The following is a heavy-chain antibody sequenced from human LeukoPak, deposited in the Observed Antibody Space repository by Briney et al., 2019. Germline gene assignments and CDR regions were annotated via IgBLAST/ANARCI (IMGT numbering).Heavy chain of an antibody. Sequence: GESLKISCKGSGYSFTSYWIGWVRQMPGKGLEWMGIIYPGDSDTRYSPSFQGQVTISADKSISTAYLRWSSLKASDTAMYYCARLGIRADDAFDIWGQGTMVTVSS. J-gene: IGHJ3*02. CDR3: ARLGIRADDAFDI. CDR2: IYPGDSDT. D-gene: IGHD5-18*01. CDR1: GYSFTSYW. V-gene: IGHV5-51*01.